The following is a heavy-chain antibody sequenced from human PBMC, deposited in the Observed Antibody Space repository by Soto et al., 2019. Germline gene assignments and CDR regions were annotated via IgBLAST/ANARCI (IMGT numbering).Heavy chain of an antibody. CDR1: GYTFTSYY. D-gene: IGHD3-22*01. CDR3: ARELQITMIVVDYYYYYGMDV. CDR2: INPSGGST. J-gene: IGHJ6*02. Sequence: QVQLVQSGAEVKKPGASVKVSCKASGYTFTSYYMHWVRQAPGQGLEWMGIINPSGGSTRYAQKFQGRVTMTRDTSTSTVYMELSSLRSEDTAVYYCARELQITMIVVDYYYYYGMDVWGQGTTVTVSS. V-gene: IGHV1-46*01.